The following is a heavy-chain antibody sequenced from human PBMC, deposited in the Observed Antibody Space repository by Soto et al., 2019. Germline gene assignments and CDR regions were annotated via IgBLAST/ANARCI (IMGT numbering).Heavy chain of an antibody. Sequence: EAHLLESAGGVAQPRGSLRLPCEASGFTFSTYVMSWVRQAQRQGLEWVSGISGGADYSADTYFADSVKGRFTISRDSSKNTVYLQMTSLRAEDTAVYYCAKNHWIVATNVFDLWGRGTLVTVSS. D-gene: IGHD5-12*01. CDR2: ISGGADYSADT. CDR3: AKNHWIVATNVFDL. J-gene: IGHJ4*02. V-gene: IGHV3-23*01. CDR1: GFTFSTYV.